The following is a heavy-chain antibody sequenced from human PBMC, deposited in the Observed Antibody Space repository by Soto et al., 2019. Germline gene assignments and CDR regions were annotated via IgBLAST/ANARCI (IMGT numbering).Heavy chain of an antibody. J-gene: IGHJ5*02. CDR1: GGTVASSHW. V-gene: IGHV4-4*02. Sequence: QVQLQESGPRLVKPSGSLSLTCGVSGGTVASSHWWSWVRQSPGRGLEWIGNIYHTGDTNFNPSLKSRVPISVDKSNNQCSLKLTSLTAADTAVYFCAREIVTAGGNNYFDPWGHGTLVTVSS. CDR3: AREIVTAGGNNYFDP. D-gene: IGHD2-21*02. CDR2: IYHTGDT.